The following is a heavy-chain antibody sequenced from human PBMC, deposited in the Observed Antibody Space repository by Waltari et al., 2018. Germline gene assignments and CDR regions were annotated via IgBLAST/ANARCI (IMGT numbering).Heavy chain of an antibody. CDR3: ARDRAGAHLDY. V-gene: IGHV1-2*02. CDR2: LNPHSGVV. CDR1: GYTLTAYY. J-gene: IGHJ4*02. D-gene: IGHD3-10*01. Sequence: QVQLVQSGAEVKKPGASVKISCKPSGYTLTAYYIYWLRQAPGQQLECLGWLNPHSGVVSYSPNSQRSITMTWDTSSSTASMDVTGLTTDDTAVYYCARDRAGAHLDYWGQGSLVTVSS.